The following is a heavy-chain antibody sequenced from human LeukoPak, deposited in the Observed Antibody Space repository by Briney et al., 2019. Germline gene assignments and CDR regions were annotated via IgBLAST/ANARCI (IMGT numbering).Heavy chain of an antibody. CDR3: AREVGSSWGIDY. Sequence: PGGSLRLSCAASGFTFSSYAMSWVRQAPGKGLEWVAVISYDGSNKYYADSVKGRFTISRDNSKNTLYLQMNSLRAEDTAVYYCAREVGSSWGIDYWGQGTLVTVSS. V-gene: IGHV3-30*04. J-gene: IGHJ4*02. CDR1: GFTFSSYA. CDR2: ISYDGSNK. D-gene: IGHD6-13*01.